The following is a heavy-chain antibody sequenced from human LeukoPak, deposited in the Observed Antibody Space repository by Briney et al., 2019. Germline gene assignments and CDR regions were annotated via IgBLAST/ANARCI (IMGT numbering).Heavy chain of an antibody. Sequence: GGSLRLSCAASGFTFSSYAMSWVRQAPGKGLEWVSAISGSGGSTYYADSVKGRFTISRDNSKNTLYLQMNSLRAEDTALYYCAKDSARGSPGYSSGDVFDIWGQGTMVTVSS. D-gene: IGHD6-19*01. V-gene: IGHV3-23*01. CDR3: AKDSARGSPGYSSGDVFDI. CDR1: GFTFSSYA. J-gene: IGHJ3*02. CDR2: ISGSGGST.